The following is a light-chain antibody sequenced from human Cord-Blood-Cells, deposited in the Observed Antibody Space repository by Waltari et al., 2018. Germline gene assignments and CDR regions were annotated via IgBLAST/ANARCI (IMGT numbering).Light chain of an antibody. Sequence: EIVLTQSPATLSLSPGERATISCRASQSVSSYLAWYPQKPGQATRLLSYDASNRATGIPARFSGSGSGTDFTLTISSLEPEDFAVYYCQQRSNWPAITFGQGARLEIK. V-gene: IGKV3-11*01. CDR2: DAS. CDR1: QSVSSY. CDR3: QQRSNWPAIT. J-gene: IGKJ5*01.